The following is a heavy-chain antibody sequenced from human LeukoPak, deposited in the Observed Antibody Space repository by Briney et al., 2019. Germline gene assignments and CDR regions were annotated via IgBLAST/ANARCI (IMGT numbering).Heavy chain of an antibody. CDR2: IYTSGST. Sequence: SETLSLTCTVSGGSISSYYWSWIRQPAGKGLEWIGRIYTSGSTNYNPSLKSRVTMSVDTSKNQFSLKLSSVTAADTAVYYCARGYYGSGSYLVYFDYWGQGTLVTVSS. J-gene: IGHJ4*02. CDR3: ARGYYGSGSYLVYFDY. CDR1: GGSISSYY. D-gene: IGHD3-10*01. V-gene: IGHV4-4*07.